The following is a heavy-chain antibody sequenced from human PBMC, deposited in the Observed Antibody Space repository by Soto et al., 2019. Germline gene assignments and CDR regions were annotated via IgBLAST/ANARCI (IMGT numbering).Heavy chain of an antibody. CDR2: ISYDGSDK. Sequence: QVQLVESGGGVVQPGRSLRLSCAASGFTFSSYGIHWVRQAPGKGLEWVAVISYDGSDKYYADSVKGRFTISRDNSKSTLYLQMSSLRAEDTAVDYCAKDRGNYVLYFDHWGQGTLVTVSS. D-gene: IGHD1-7*01. CDR3: AKDRGNYVLYFDH. J-gene: IGHJ4*02. V-gene: IGHV3-30*18. CDR1: GFTFSSYG.